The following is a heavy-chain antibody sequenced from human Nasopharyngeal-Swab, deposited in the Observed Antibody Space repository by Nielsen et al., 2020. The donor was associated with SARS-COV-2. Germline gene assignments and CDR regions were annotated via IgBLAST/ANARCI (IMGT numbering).Heavy chain of an antibody. V-gene: IGHV1-69*06. D-gene: IGHD6-19*01. J-gene: IGHJ4*02. CDR3: AVYEWDSSMKIND. CDR2: IIPIFGTA. Sequence: SVKVSCKASGGTFSSYSISWVRQAPGQGLEWMGGIIPIFGTANYAQKFQGRVTITADKSTNTAYMELSSLRSEDTAVYYFAVYEWDSSMKINDWGQGTLVTVSS. CDR1: GGTFSSYS.